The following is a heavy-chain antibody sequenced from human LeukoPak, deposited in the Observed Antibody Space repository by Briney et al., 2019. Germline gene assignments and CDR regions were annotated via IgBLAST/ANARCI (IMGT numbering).Heavy chain of an antibody. J-gene: IGHJ4*02. CDR3: AKDRSSSWSGGDY. V-gene: IGHV3-30*02. CDR1: GFTFSNYG. D-gene: IGHD6-13*01. CDR2: IRNDGIHK. Sequence: PGGSLRLSCAASGFTFSNYGMHWVRQAPGKGLEWVTFIRNDGIHKYYIDSVKGRFTISRDTSKNTPYLQMNSLRPEDTAVYYCAKDRSSSWSGGDYWGQGTLVTVSS.